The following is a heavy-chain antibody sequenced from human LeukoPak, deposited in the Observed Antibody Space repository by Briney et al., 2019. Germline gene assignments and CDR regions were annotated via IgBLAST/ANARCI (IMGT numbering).Heavy chain of an antibody. CDR1: GGSISSHY. V-gene: IGHV4-59*11. CDR3: ARAIYNWNIGSEYYFDY. D-gene: IGHD1-1*01. CDR2: IYYSGST. Sequence: PSETLSLTCTVSGGSISSHYWSWIRQPPGKGLEWIGYIYYSGSTNYNPSLKSRVTISVDTSKNQFSLKLSSVTAADTAVYYCARAIYNWNIGSEYYFDYWGQGTLVTVSS. J-gene: IGHJ4*02.